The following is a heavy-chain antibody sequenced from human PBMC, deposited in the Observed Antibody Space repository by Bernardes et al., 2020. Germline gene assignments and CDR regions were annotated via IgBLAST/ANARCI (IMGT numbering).Heavy chain of an antibody. CDR2: IYYSGST. CDR1: GGSISSGGYY. CDR3: ARKTERAPELRVFDI. Sequence: SETLSLTCTVSGGSISSGGYYWSWIRQHPGKGLEWIGYIYYSGSTYYNPSLKSRVTISVDTSKNQFSLKLSSVTAADTAVYYCARKTERAPELRVFDIWGQGTMVTVSS. D-gene: IGHD1-7*01. V-gene: IGHV4-31*03. J-gene: IGHJ3*02.